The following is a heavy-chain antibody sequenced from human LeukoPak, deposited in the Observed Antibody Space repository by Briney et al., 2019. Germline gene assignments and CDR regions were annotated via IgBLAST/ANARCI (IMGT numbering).Heavy chain of an antibody. CDR3: ARPQIYYYDSSGYYPYYFDY. J-gene: IGHJ4*02. CDR1: GFTFSTSA. Sequence: GGSLRLSCAASGFTFSTSAMHWVRQAPGKGLEWVAVISYDGSNKYYADSVKGRFTISRDNSKNTLYLQMNSLRAEDTAVYYCARPQIYYYDSSGYYPYYFDYWGQGTLVTVSS. CDR2: ISYDGSNK. D-gene: IGHD3-22*01. V-gene: IGHV3-30*04.